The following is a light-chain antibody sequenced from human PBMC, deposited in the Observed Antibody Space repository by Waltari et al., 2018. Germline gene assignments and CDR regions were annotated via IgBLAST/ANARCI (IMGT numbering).Light chain of an antibody. J-gene: IGKJ1*01. V-gene: IGKV3-20*01. CDR2: ASS. Sequence: EIVLTQSPDTLSLSPGETATLSCRASQRVSRRYFAWYQQRPGQGPRLLIFASSNRTAGVPDRFSGTGSETVFTLTISRLQPEDSAVYFCQQFSGLPVPTSRPWTFGQGTKV. CDR3: QQFSGLPVPTSRPWT. CDR1: QRVSRRY.